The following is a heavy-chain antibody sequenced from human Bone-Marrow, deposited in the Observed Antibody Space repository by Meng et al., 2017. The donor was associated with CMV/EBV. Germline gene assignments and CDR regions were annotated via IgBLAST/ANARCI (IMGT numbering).Heavy chain of an antibody. CDR3: ARVDGATTYTLYAFDI. J-gene: IGHJ3*02. V-gene: IGHV3-30*04. CDR1: GFIFRSYA. CDR2: ISNDGTNK. D-gene: IGHD3-16*01. Sequence: LSLTCAASGFIFRSYAMHWVRQAPGKGLEWVAVISNDGTNKYYADSVKGRFTISRDNSKNTLYLQMNSLRAEDTVVYYCARVDGATTYTLYAFDIWGQGTMVTVSS.